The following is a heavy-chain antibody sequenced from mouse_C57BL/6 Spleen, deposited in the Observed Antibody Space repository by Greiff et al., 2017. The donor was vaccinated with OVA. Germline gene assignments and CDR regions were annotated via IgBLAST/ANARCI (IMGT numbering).Heavy chain of an antibody. D-gene: IGHD2-4*01. J-gene: IGHJ4*01. CDR3: VIYYDYLYYAMDY. Sequence: DVKLVEPGGGLVQPKGSLKLSCAASGFSFNTYAMNWVRQAPGKGLEWVARIRRKSNNYATYDADSVKDRFTISRDDSESMIYLQINNLKTEDTAMYYCVIYYDYLYYAMDYWGQGTSVTVSS. V-gene: IGHV10-1*01. CDR2: IRRKSNNYAT. CDR1: GFSFNTYA.